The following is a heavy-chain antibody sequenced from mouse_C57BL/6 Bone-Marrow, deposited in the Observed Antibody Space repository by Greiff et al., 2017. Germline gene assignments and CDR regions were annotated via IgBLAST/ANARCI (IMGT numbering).Heavy chain of an antibody. CDR2: INPNNGGT. CDR1: GYTFTDYN. Sequence: EVQLQQSGPELVKPGASVKIPCKASGYTFTDYNMDWVKQSHGKSLEWIGDINPNNGGTIYNQKFKGKATLTVDKSSSTAYMELRSLTSEDTAVYYCARPSITTVVAPPYYYAMDYWGQGTSVTVSS. CDR3: ARPSITTVVAPPYYYAMDY. D-gene: IGHD1-1*01. J-gene: IGHJ4*01. V-gene: IGHV1-18*01.